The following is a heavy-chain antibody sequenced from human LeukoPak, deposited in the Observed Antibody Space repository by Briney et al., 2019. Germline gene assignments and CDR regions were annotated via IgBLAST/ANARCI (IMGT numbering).Heavy chain of an antibody. D-gene: IGHD6-13*01. CDR2: VSYGGRP. J-gene: IGHJ5*02. V-gene: IGHV4-39*07. Sequence: SETLSLTCTVSGGSITNRTFYWAWVRQSPGKGLEWLGSVSYGGRPDYNPSLTSRVTMSFHASKNQFSLKLTSVTAADTAIYYCARVSDCFHSSCFRRWFDPWGQGTLVTISP. CDR1: GGSITNRTFY. CDR3: ARVSDCFHSSCFRRWFDP.